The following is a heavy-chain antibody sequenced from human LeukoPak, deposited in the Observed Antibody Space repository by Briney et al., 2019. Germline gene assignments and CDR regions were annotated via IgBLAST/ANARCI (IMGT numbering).Heavy chain of an antibody. D-gene: IGHD1-26*01. J-gene: IGHJ4*02. V-gene: IGHV4-39*01. CDR1: GGSISSRTYY. CDR2: IYYSGST. Sequence: PSETLSPTCTVSGGSISSRTYYWGSIPQPPGKGLEWIASIYYSGSTYYNPPLKSRVTISIDTSKNQFSLKLSSVTAADTAVYYCARLVGAATDPFDYWGQGTLVTVSS. CDR3: ARLVGAATDPFDY.